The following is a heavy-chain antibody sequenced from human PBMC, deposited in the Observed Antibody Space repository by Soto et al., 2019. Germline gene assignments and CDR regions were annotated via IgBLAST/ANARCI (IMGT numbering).Heavy chain of an antibody. D-gene: IGHD3-22*01. CDR1: GGTFSSYA. CDR2: IIPILGTA. J-gene: IGHJ4*02. Sequence: ASVKVSCKASGGTFSSYAISWVRQAPGQGLEWMGGIIPILGTANYAQKFQGRVTITADESTSTAYMELSSLRSEDTAVYYCARNYYDSRGLFDYWGQGTLVTVSS. CDR3: ARNYYDSRGLFDY. V-gene: IGHV1-69*13.